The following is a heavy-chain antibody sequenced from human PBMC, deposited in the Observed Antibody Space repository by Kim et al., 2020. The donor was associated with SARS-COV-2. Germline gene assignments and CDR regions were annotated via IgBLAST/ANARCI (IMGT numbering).Heavy chain of an antibody. CDR2: INHSGST. Sequence: SETLSLTCAVYGGSFSGYYWSWIRQPPGKGLEWIGEINHSGSTNYNPSLKSRVTISVDTSKNQFSLKPSSVTAADTAVYYCAREDDYVWGSYRYSYFDYWGQGTLVTVSS. CDR1: GGSFSGYY. D-gene: IGHD3-16*02. J-gene: IGHJ4*02. CDR3: AREDDYVWGSYRYSYFDY. V-gene: IGHV4-34*01.